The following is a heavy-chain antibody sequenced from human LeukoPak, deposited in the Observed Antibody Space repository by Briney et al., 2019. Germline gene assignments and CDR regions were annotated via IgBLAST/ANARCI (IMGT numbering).Heavy chain of an antibody. Sequence: GGSLRLSCAASGFTFSSYAMSWVRQAPGKGLEWVSAISDSGGSTYYADSVKGRFTISRDNSENRLYLQMNSLRAEDTAVYYCAKVDDGKNFDYWGQGTLVTVSS. CDR1: GFTFSSYA. D-gene: IGHD2/OR15-2a*01. CDR3: AKVDDGKNFDY. J-gene: IGHJ4*02. CDR2: ISDSGGST. V-gene: IGHV3-23*01.